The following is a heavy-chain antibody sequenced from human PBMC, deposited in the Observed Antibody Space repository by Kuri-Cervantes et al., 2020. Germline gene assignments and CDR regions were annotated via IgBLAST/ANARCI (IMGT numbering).Heavy chain of an antibody. Sequence: SVKVSCKASGGTFSSYTISWVRQAPGQGLEWMGRIIPILGIANYAQKFQGRVTITADKSTSTAYMELSSLRSEGTAVYYCARGRDVDTATGYGMDVWGQGTTVTVSS. CDR2: IIPILGIA. J-gene: IGHJ6*02. D-gene: IGHD5-18*01. CDR3: ARGRDVDTATGYGMDV. CDR1: GGTFSSYT. V-gene: IGHV1-69*02.